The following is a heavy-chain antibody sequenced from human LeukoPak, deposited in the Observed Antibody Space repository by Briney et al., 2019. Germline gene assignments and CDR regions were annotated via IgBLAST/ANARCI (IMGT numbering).Heavy chain of an antibody. Sequence: GGSLRLSCAVSGFTVSSNYLNWVRQAPGKGLEWVLVIYSGGSTYYADSVKGRFTISRDNLRNTLFLQMNSLRAEDTAVYYCARERRYCSGDNCYSGSDYWGQGTLVTVSS. D-gene: IGHD2-15*01. V-gene: IGHV3-53*01. CDR1: GFTVSSNY. J-gene: IGHJ4*02. CDR2: IYSGGST. CDR3: ARERRYCSGDNCYSGSDY.